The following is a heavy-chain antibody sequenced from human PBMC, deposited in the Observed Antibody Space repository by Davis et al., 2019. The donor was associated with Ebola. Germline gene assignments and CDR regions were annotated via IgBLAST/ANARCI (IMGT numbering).Heavy chain of an antibody. CDR1: GFTFSTYA. D-gene: IGHD5-24*01. CDR3: AKVEMATPGY. V-gene: IGHV3-21*01. J-gene: IGHJ4*02. CDR2: ISSSSSYI. Sequence: GESLKISCAASGFTFSTYAMGWVRQAPGKGLEWVSSISSSSSYIYYADSVKGRFTISRDNAKNSLYLQMNSLRAEDTAVYYCAKVEMATPGYWGQGTLVTVSS.